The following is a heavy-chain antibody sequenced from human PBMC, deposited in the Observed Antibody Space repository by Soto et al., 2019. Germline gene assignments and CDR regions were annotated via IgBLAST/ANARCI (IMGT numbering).Heavy chain of an antibody. D-gene: IGHD2-2*01. Sequence: SVKVSGKASGGTFSSYAISWVRQAPGQGLEWMGGIIPIFGTANYAQKFQGRVTITADESTSTAYMELSSLRSEDTAVYYCARDCSSTSCYPNGGQGTLVTVSS. CDR1: GGTFSSYA. J-gene: IGHJ4*02. CDR2: IIPIFGTA. V-gene: IGHV1-69*13. CDR3: ARDCSSTSCYPN.